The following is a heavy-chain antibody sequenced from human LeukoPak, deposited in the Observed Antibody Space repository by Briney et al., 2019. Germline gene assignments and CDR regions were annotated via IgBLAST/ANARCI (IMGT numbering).Heavy chain of an antibody. J-gene: IGHJ4*02. CDR3: AWMPGRYFHS. V-gene: IGHV3-7*04. D-gene: IGHD3-10*01. CDR2: INQAGSEE. CDR1: GFSISNFW. Sequence: PGRSLRLSCAVSGFSISNFWMGWVRQAPGKGLEWVANINQAGSEEYYVESERGRFFISRDNAENSLFLQMNSLTADDTAVYYCAWMPGRYFHSWGQGTLVTVSS.